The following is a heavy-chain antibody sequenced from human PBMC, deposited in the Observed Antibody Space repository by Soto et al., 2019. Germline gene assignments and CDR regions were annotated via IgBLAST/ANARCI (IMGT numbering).Heavy chain of an antibody. Sequence: PSETLSLTCAVYGGSFSGYYWTWIRQPPGTGLEWIGEINHSGDTDYNPSLSNRVTISLDTSKNQFSLKLTSVTAADTAVYFCSRGRDPHKGRRTWGQGTLVTVSS. CDR1: GGSFSGYY. CDR3: SRGRDPHKGRRT. V-gene: IGHV4-34*01. CDR2: INHSGDT. J-gene: IGHJ5*02.